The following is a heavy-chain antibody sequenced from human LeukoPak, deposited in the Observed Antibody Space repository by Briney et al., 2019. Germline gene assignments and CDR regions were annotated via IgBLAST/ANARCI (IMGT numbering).Heavy chain of an antibody. CDR3: ARHLKTLWFGEVHYDFDY. D-gene: IGHD3-10*01. CDR2: IYPGDSDT. CDR1: GYSFTSYW. J-gene: IGHJ4*02. Sequence: HGESLKISCKGSGYSFTSYWIGWVRQMPGKGLEWMGIIYPGDSDTRYSPSFQGQVTISADKSISTAYLQWSSLKASDTAMYYCARHLKTLWFGEVHYDFDYWGQGTLVTVPS. V-gene: IGHV5-51*01.